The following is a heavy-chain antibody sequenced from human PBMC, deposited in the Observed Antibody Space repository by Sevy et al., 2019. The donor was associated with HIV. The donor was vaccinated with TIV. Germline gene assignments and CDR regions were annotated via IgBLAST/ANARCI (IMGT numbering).Heavy chain of an antibody. V-gene: IGHV3-33*01. CDR3: ARGGYYYDNAAYYALDS. Sequence: GGSLRLSCAATGFTFSNYAMQWVRQAPGKGMEWVAIIWSDGAYQYHGDSVKGRFTIPRDNSKNTLYLQMNNVRVEDTAVYYCARGGYYYDNAAYYALDSWGQGTLVTVSS. J-gene: IGHJ4*02. CDR2: IWSDGAYQ. CDR1: GFTFSNYA. D-gene: IGHD3-22*01.